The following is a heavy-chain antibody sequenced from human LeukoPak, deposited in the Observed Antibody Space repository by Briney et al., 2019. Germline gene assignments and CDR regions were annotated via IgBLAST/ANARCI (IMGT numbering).Heavy chain of an antibody. Sequence: QPGGSLRLSCAASGFTFRNYWMSWVRQAPGKGLEWVANIKQDGGEEYYVDSVKGRFTISRDNAGNSLYLEMNSLRAEDTAVYYCARVLSGYYYDSRGTDYYYGMDVWGQGTTVTVSS. CDR2: IKQDGGEE. CDR1: GFTFRNYW. J-gene: IGHJ6*02. V-gene: IGHV3-7*01. D-gene: IGHD3-22*01. CDR3: ARVLSGYYYDSRGTDYYYGMDV.